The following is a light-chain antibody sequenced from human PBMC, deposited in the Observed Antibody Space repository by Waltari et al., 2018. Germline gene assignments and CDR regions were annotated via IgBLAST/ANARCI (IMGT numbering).Light chain of an antibody. CDR2: LAS. V-gene: IGKV3-15*01. CDR1: QSICSN. Sequence: EVVMTQSPDTLSVSQGARATLSCRSSQSICSNLAWDQQKPGQVPRLLIPLASTRATGIPARFSGRGSGTEFTLTIDSLQSEDFAVYYCQQYNNWPPWTFGQGTKVEIK. J-gene: IGKJ1*01. CDR3: QQYNNWPPWT.